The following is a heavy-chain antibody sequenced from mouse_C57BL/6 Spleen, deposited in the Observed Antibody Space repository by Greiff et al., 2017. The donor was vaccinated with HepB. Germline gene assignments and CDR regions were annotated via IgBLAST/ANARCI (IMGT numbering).Heavy chain of an antibody. Sequence: QVQLKQPGAELVKPGASVKLSCKASGYTFTSYWMHWVKQRPGQGLEWIGMIHPNSGSTNYNEKFKSKATLTVDKSSSTAYMQLSSLTSEDSAVYYCARSRFLTTVPFDYWGQGTTLTVSS. CDR1: GYTFTSYW. J-gene: IGHJ2*01. CDR3: ARSRFLTTVPFDY. V-gene: IGHV1-64*01. D-gene: IGHD1-1*01. CDR2: IHPNSGST.